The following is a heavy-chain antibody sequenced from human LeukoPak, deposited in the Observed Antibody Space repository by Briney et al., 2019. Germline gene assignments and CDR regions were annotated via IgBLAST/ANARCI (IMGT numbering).Heavy chain of an antibody. V-gene: IGHV1-69*13. Sequence: GASVKVSCKASGGTFSSYAISWVRQAPGQGLEWMGGIIPIFGTANYAQKFQGRVTITADESTSTAYMELSSLRSEDTAVYYCARGASSKPYYYYYYMDVWGKGTTVTISS. D-gene: IGHD2-2*01. CDR1: GGTFSSYA. CDR2: IIPIFGTA. J-gene: IGHJ6*03. CDR3: ARGASSKPYYYYYYMDV.